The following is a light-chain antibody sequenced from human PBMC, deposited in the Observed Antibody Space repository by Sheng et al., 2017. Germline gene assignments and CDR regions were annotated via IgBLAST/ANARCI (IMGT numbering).Light chain of an antibody. V-gene: IGKV1-5*03. CDR3: QQYDSNPLT. CDR2: KAS. Sequence: DIQMTQSPSTLSASVGDGVTITCRASQSISSWLAWYQQKPGKAPKLLIYKASSLESGVPSRFSGSGSGTEFTLTISSLQPDDFATYYCQQYDSNPLTFGGGTKVQIK. J-gene: IGKJ4*01. CDR1: QSISSW.